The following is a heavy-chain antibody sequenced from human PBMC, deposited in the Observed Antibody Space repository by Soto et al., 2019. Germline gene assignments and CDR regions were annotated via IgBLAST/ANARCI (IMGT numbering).Heavy chain of an antibody. D-gene: IGHD3-3*01. V-gene: IGHV3-15*07. CDR2: IKSKTDGGTT. CDR3: TTRFLEWLLYYDYYYYGMDV. J-gene: IGHJ6*02. CDR1: GFTFSNAW. Sequence: LRLSCAASGFTFSNAWMNWVRQAPGKGLEWVGRIKSKTDGGTTGYAAPVKGRFTISRDDSKNTLYLQMNSLKTEDTAVYYCTTRFLEWLLYYDYYYYGMDVWGQGTTVTVSS.